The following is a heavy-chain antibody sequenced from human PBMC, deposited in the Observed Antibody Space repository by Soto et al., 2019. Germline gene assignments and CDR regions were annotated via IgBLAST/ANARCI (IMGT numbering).Heavy chain of an antibody. Sequence: EVQLVESGGGLVQPGRSLRLSCAASGFTFDDYAMHWVRQAPGKGLEWVSGISWNSGSIGYADSVKGRFTISRDNAKNSLYLQMNSLRAEDTALSYCARPNPARYFDYWGQGTLVTVSS. J-gene: IGHJ4*02. CDR3: ARPNPARYFDY. D-gene: IGHD6-6*01. CDR2: ISWNSGSI. V-gene: IGHV3-9*01. CDR1: GFTFDDYA.